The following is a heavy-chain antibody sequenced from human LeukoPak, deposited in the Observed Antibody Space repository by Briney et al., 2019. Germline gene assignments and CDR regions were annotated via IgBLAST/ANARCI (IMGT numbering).Heavy chain of an antibody. V-gene: IGHV3-74*01. CDR3: GRDPPRGPIDY. CDR2: INSDGSST. CDR1: GFTFSSYW. J-gene: IGHJ4*02. D-gene: IGHD3/OR15-3a*01. Sequence: PGGSLRLSCAVSGFTFSSYWMHWVRQAPGKGLVWVSRINSDGSSTSYADSVKGRFTISRDNARNTLYLQMNSLRAEDTAVYYCGRDPPRGPIDYWGQGTLVTVSS.